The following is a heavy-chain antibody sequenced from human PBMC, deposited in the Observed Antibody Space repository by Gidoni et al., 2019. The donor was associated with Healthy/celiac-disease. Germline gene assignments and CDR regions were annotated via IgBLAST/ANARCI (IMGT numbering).Heavy chain of an antibody. V-gene: IGHV3-23*01. D-gene: IGHD4-17*01. CDR3: AKGHYDYGDYYFDY. J-gene: IGHJ4*02. CDR1: GFTFSSYA. CDR2: ISGSGGST. Sequence: QPLESPRGLFLPGVPLTLSCAPSGFTFSSYAMSWVRQAPGKGLEGVSAISGSGGSTYYADSVKGRFTTSRDNSKNTLYLQMNSLRAEDTAVYYCAKGHYDYGDYYFDYWGQGTLVTVSS.